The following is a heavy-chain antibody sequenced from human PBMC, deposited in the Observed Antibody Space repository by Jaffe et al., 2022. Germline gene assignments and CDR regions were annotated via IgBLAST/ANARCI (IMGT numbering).Heavy chain of an antibody. CDR2: INTNTGKP. D-gene: IGHD2-21*02. Sequence: QVQLTQSGSGLKNPGASVKVSCKASGYSFTNYAINWVRQAPGQGLEWMGWINTNTGKPSYAQAFTGRFVFSVDTSVSTAYLQIHSLQSEDTAVYFCARAPREKCRDTCYSWFGPWGQGTLVTVSS. CDR3: ARAPREKCRDTCYSWFGP. CDR1: GYSFTNYA. V-gene: IGHV7-4-1*01. J-gene: IGHJ5*02.